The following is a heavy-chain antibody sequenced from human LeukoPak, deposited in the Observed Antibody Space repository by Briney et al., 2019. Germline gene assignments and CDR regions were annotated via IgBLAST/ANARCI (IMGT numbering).Heavy chain of an antibody. D-gene: IGHD5-12*01. Sequence: ASVKVSCKASGYTFNKYGITWVRQAPGQGLEWMEWISAYSGDTNYEQMLQDRVTVTMDTSTRTAYMELRTLRSDDSAVYYCASNTGSDASGYAYWGQGTLVTVSS. J-gene: IGHJ4*02. V-gene: IGHV1-18*01. CDR3: ASNTGSDASGYAY. CDR2: ISAYSGDT. CDR1: GYTFNKYG.